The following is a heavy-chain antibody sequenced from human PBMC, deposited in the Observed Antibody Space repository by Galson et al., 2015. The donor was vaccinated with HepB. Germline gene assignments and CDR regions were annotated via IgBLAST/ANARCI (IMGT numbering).Heavy chain of an antibody. D-gene: IGHD3-10*01. V-gene: IGHV3-66*01. CDR1: GFTVSSNY. CDR2: IYSGGST. Sequence: SLRLSCAASGFTVSSNYMSWVRQAPGKGLEWVSVIYSGGSTYYADSVKGRFTISRDNSKNTLYLQMNSLRAEDTAVYYCARVNRDYYGSGSYYKYDYWGQGTLVTVSS. CDR3: ARVNRDYYGSGSYYKYDY. J-gene: IGHJ4*02.